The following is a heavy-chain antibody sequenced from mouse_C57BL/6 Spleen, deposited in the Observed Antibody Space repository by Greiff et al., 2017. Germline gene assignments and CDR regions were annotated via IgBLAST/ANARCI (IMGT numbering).Heavy chain of an antibody. CDR3: ARSNWDIWYVDV. D-gene: IGHD4-1*01. CDR1: GYAFSSSW. Sequence: QVQLQQSGPELVKPGASVKISCKASGYAFSSSWMNWVKQRPGKGLEWIGRIYPGDGDTNYNGKFKGKATLTADKSSSTAYMQLSSLTSEDSAVYFCARSNWDIWYVDVWGTGTTVTVSS. CDR2: IYPGDGDT. V-gene: IGHV1-82*01. J-gene: IGHJ1*03.